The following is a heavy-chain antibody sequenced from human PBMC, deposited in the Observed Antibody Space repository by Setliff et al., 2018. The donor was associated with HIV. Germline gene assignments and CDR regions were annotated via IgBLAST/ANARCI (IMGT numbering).Heavy chain of an antibody. J-gene: IGHJ5*02. CDR2: IYYSGST. V-gene: IGHV4-39*07. CDR1: GGSISSSSYY. CDR3: AKRTFGSGRLDP. Sequence: PSETLSLTCTVSGGSISSSSYYWGWIRQPPGKGLEWIGSIYYSGSTNYNPSLTSRVTISMDTSKNQFSLNLNSVTATDTAVYYCAKRTFGSGRLDPWGQGTLVTVSS. D-gene: IGHD3-16*01.